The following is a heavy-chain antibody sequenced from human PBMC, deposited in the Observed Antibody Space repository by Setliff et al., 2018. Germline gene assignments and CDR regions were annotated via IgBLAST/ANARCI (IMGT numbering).Heavy chain of an antibody. CDR2: IIPIFGTA. CDR1: GGTFSSYA. D-gene: IGHD4-4*01. CDR3: ARALLPIYDYSNYEEENYAFDI. Sequence: SVKVSCKASGGTFSSYAISWVRQAPGQGLEWMGRIIPIFGTANYAQKFQGRVTITADKSTSTAYMELSSLRSEDTAVYYCARALLPIYDYSNYEEENYAFDIWGQGTMVT. V-gene: IGHV1-69*06. J-gene: IGHJ3*02.